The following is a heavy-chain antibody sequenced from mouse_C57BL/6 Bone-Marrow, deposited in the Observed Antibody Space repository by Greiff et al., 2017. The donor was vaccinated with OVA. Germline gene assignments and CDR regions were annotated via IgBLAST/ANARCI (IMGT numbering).Heavy chain of an antibody. J-gene: IGHJ1*03. CDR2: ISSGGSYT. CDR3: ARGGFYYGNYGWYFDV. V-gene: IGHV5-6*01. D-gene: IGHD2-1*01. CDR1: GFTFSSYG. Sequence: EVKLMESGGDLVKPGGSLKLSCAASGFTFSSYGMSWVRQTPDKRLEWVATISSGGSYTYYPDSVKGRITISRDNAKNTLYLQMSSLKSEDTAMYYCARGGFYYGNYGWYFDVWGTGTTVTVSS.